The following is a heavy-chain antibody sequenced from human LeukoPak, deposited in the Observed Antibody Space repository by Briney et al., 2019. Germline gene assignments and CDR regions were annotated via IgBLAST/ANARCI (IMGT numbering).Heavy chain of an antibody. Sequence: ASVTVSFKASGYTFTIYDINRVRQAPGQGGEWIVWMNPNSSNTGYAQMFQGIITITKNTSISTAYMKLSSLTSDDTALYYCTRAYDILTGYSYWGQGTLVTVSS. CDR2: MNPNSSNT. CDR3: TRAYDILTGYSY. V-gene: IGHV1-8*01. J-gene: IGHJ4*02. CDR1: GYTFTIYD. D-gene: IGHD3-9*01.